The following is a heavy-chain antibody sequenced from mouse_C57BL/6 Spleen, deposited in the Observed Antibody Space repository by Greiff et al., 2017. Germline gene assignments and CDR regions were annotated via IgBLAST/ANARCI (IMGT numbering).Heavy chain of an antibody. V-gene: IGHV1-82*01. D-gene: IGHD6-5*01. CDR3: ARRGGLYYYAMDY. Sequence: QVQLQQSGPELVKPGASVKISCKASGYAFSSSWMNWVKQRPGKGLEWIGRIYPGDGDTNYNGKFKGKATLTADKSSSTAYMQLSSLTSEDSVVYFCARRGGLYYYAMDYWGQGTSVTVSS. J-gene: IGHJ4*01. CDR2: IYPGDGDT. CDR1: GYAFSSSW.